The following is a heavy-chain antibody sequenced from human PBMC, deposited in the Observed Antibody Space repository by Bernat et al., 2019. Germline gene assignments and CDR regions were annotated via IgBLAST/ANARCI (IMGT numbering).Heavy chain of an antibody. CDR1: GFTFSNYA. CDR2: INSDGTTV. D-gene: IGHD6-19*01. Sequence: EVQLLESGGGLVQPGGSLRLSCAASGFTFSNYAMNWVRQAPGEGLVWVSRINSDGTTVNYAESVEGRFTISRDNAKNTLFLQMYSLRAEDTAVYYCASNGITVVGTGGDYWGQGTLVTVSA. CDR3: ASNGITVVGTGGDY. J-gene: IGHJ4*02. V-gene: IGHV3-74*02.